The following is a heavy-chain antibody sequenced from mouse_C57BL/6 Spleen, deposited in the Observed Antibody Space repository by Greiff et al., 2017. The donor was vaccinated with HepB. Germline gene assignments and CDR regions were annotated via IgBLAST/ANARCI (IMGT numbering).Heavy chain of an antibody. J-gene: IGHJ4*01. CDR3: AREKRYYALMDY. CDR1: GFTFSDYG. Sequence: DVMLVESGGGLVKPGGSLKLSCAASGFTFSDYGMHWVRQAPEKGLEWVAYISSGSSTIYYADTVKGRFTISRDNAKNTLFLQMTSLRSEDTAMYYCAREKRYYALMDYWGQGTSVTVSS. V-gene: IGHV5-17*01. CDR2: ISSGSSTI. D-gene: IGHD1-1*01.